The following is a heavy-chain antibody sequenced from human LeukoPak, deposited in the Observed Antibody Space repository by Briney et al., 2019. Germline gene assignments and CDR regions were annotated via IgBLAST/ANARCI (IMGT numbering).Heavy chain of an antibody. V-gene: IGHV3-48*02. CDR3: ARDRHGDSVALDFWYFDL. CDR2: ISSSFKTI. CDR1: GFTFYNYA. Sequence: GGSLRLSCVASGFTFYNYAMSWVRQAPGKGLEWISYISSSFKTIYYADSVRGRFTISRDNGKTSLFLQMTSLRDEDTAVYYCARDRHGDSVALDFWYFDLWGRGTLVTVSS. D-gene: IGHD4-17*01. J-gene: IGHJ2*01.